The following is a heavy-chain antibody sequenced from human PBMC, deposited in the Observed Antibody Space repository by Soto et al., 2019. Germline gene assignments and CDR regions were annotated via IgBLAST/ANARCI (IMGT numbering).Heavy chain of an antibody. Sequence: SETLSLTCPFSGCSISSGGYYWSWIRQHPGKGLEWIGYIYYSGSTNYNPSLKSRVTISVDTSKNQFSLKLSSVTAADTAVYYCARGEGGATVTGTYYYYYYGMDVWGQGTTVTVSS. CDR3: ARGEGGATVTGTYYYYYYGMDV. J-gene: IGHJ6*02. D-gene: IGHD4-4*01. CDR2: IYYSGST. V-gene: IGHV4-31*03. CDR1: GCSISSGGYY.